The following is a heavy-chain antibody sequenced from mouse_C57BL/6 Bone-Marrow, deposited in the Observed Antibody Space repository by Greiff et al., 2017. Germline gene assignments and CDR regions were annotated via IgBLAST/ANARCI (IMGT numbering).Heavy chain of an antibody. V-gene: IGHV7-1*01. Sequence: EVQLVESGGGLVQSGRSLRLSCATSGFTFSDFYMEWVRQAPGKGLEWIAASRNKANDYTTEYSASVKGRFIVSRDTSQSILYLQMNALRAEDTAIYYCARDGDYDGGYAMDYWGQGTSVTVSS. CDR2: SRNKANDYTT. CDR1: GFTFSDFY. CDR3: ARDGDYDGGYAMDY. J-gene: IGHJ4*01. D-gene: IGHD2-4*01.